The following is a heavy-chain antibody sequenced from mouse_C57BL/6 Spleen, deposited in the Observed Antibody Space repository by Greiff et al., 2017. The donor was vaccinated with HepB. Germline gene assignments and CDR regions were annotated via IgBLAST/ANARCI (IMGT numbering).Heavy chain of an antibody. CDR3: ARGGYYGSSYDFDY. CDR2: IHPNSGST. Sequence: QVQLQQPGAELVKPGASVKLSCKASGYTFTSYWMHWVKQRPGQGLEWIGMIHPNSGSTNDNEKFKSKATLTVDKSSSTAYMQLSSLTSEDSAVYYCARGGYYGSSYDFDYWGQGTTLTVSS. CDR1: GYTFTSYW. D-gene: IGHD1-1*01. V-gene: IGHV1-64*01. J-gene: IGHJ2*01.